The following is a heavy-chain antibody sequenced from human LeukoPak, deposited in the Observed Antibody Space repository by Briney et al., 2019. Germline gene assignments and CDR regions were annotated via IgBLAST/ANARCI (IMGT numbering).Heavy chain of an antibody. D-gene: IGHD4-23*01. CDR3: ARHGGGGNTGRGRLYFDY. CDR2: IYYTGTT. J-gene: IGHJ4*02. CDR1: GGSISSNSHY. V-gene: IGHV4-39*01. Sequence: TSETLSLTCTVSGGSISSNSHYWGWIRQSAGKGLEWIGSIYYTGTTYYNPSLKSRVTISIDTSKSQFSLTLSSVTAADTAVYYCARHGGGGNTGRGRLYFDYWGQGTLVTVSS.